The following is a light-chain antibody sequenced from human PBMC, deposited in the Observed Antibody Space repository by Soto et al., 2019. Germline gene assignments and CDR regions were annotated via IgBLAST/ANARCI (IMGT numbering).Light chain of an antibody. V-gene: IGLV1-40*01. CDR1: SSNIGAGYD. J-gene: IGLJ2*01. Sequence: QSVLTQPPSVSGAPGQRVTISCTGSSSNIGAGYDVHWYQQVPGTAPKLLISGNSNRPSGVPDRFSGSKSGTSASLAITGLQAEDEADYYCQSYDSSLSAVVFGGGTKLTVL. CDR3: QSYDSSLSAVV. CDR2: GNS.